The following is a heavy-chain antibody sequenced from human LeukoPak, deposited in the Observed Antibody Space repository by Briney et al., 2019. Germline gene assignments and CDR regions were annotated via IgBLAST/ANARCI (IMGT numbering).Heavy chain of an antibody. CDR1: GFTFSHYG. D-gene: IGHD4-11*01. Sequence: GGSLRLSCAASGFTFSHYGMHWVRQAPGKGLDWVAVIWSNGSNRFYAGSVKGRFTISRDNSKNTVFLQMNSLRAEDTVMYYWARDAQEGFDYSNSHKYWGHGDLVTVSS. J-gene: IGHJ4*01. CDR3: ARDAQEGFDYSNSHKY. V-gene: IGHV3-33*01. CDR2: IWSNGSNR.